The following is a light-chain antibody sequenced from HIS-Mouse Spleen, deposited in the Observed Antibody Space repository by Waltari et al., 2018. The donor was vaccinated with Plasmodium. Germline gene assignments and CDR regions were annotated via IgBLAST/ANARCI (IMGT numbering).Light chain of an antibody. CDR2: EGS. CDR3: CSYAGSSSVV. CDR1: SSDVGSSNL. V-gene: IGLV2-23*01. J-gene: IGLJ2*01. Sequence: QSALTQPASVSGSPGQSITISCPGTSSDVGSSNLVSLYQQHPGKAPKLMIYEGSKRPSGVSNRFSGSKSGNTASLTISGLQAEDEADYYCCSYAGSSSVVFGGGTKLTVL.